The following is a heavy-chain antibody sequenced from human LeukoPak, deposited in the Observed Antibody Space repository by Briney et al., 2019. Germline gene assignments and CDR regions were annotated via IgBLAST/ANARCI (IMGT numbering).Heavy chain of an antibody. D-gene: IGHD6-13*01. CDR2: ISSSSSYI. Sequence: PGGSLRLSCAASGFTFSSYSTNWVRPAPGKGLEWVSSISSSSSYIYYADSVKGRFTISRDNAKNSLYLPMNSLRAEDTAVYYCARAGSSSWYLVAYWGQGTLVTVSS. CDR3: ARAGSSSWYLVAY. CDR1: GFTFSSYS. J-gene: IGHJ4*02. V-gene: IGHV3-21*01.